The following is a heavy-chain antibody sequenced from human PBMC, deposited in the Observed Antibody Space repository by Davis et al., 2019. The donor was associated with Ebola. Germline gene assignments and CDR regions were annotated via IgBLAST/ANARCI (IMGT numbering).Heavy chain of an antibody. Sequence: SETLSLTCAVSGGSISSDNWWSWVRQPPGKGLEWIGEIYHSGSTYYNPSLKSRVTISVDTSKNQFSLKLSSVTAADTAVYYCARGPGIAVAGTSLYYYYGMDVWGQGTTVTVSS. V-gene: IGHV4-4*02. CDR2: IYHSGST. J-gene: IGHJ6*02. CDR3: ARGPGIAVAGTSLYYYYGMDV. CDR1: GGSISSDNW. D-gene: IGHD6-19*01.